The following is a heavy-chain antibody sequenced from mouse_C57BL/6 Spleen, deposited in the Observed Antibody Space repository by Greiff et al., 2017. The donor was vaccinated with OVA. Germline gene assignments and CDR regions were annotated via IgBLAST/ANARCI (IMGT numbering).Heavy chain of an antibody. D-gene: IGHD2-4*01. V-gene: IGHV5-6*01. Sequence: EVQRVESGGDLVKPGGSLKLSCAASGFTFSSYGMSWVRQTPDKRLEWVATISSGGSYTYYPDSVKGRFTISRDNAKNTLYLQMSSLKSEDKAMYYCARPGYDYDYFDYWGQGTTLTVSS. CDR1: GFTFSSYG. J-gene: IGHJ2*01. CDR2: ISSGGSYT. CDR3: ARPGYDYDYFDY.